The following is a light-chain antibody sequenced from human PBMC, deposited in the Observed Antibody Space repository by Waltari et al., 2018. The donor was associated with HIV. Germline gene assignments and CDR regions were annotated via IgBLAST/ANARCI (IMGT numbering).Light chain of an antibody. V-gene: IGKV1-5*03. Sequence: DIQMTQSPSALSASVGDRVTITCRASQSISSWLAWYQQKPGKAPKVLMYKASSLESGVPSRFSGSGSVTEFTLTISSLQPDDFATYYCQQYYSYPYTFGQGTKLEIK. CDR2: KAS. CDR1: QSISSW. CDR3: QQYYSYPYT. J-gene: IGKJ2*01.